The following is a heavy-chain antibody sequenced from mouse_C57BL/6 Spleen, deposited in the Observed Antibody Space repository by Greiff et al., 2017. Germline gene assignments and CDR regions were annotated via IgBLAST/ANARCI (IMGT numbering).Heavy chain of an antibody. CDR3: ARDYDPDYAMDY. J-gene: IGHJ4*01. CDR1: GFTFSDYY. V-gene: IGHV5-12*01. CDR2: ISNGGGST. D-gene: IGHD2-4*01. Sequence: EVMLVESGGGLVQPGGSLKLSCAASGFTFSDYYMYWVRQTPEKRLEWVAYISNGGGSTYYPDTVKGRFTISRDNAKNTLYLQMSRLKSEDTAMYYCARDYDPDYAMDYWGQGTLVTVSS.